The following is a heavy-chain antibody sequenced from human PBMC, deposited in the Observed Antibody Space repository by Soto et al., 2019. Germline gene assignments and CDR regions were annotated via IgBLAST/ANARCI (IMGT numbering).Heavy chain of an antibody. Sequence: EVQLVESGGGLVKPGGSLRLSCAASGFTFSSYSMNWVRQAPGKGLEWVSSISSGTNYIYYADSLKGRFTISRDNAKNSLYLQMNSLRPEDTALYYCARAITSDAFNMRGQGTMVTVSS. CDR1: GFTFSSYS. J-gene: IGHJ3*02. CDR2: ISSGTNYI. CDR3: ARAITSDAFNM. V-gene: IGHV3-21*01. D-gene: IGHD1-20*01.